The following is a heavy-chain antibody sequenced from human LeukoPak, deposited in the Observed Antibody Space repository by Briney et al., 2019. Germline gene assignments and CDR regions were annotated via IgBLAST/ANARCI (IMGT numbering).Heavy chain of an antibody. CDR1: GFSLSTSGMR. Sequence: SGPALVKPTQTLTLTCTFSGFSLSTSGMRVSWIRQPPGKALEWLARIDWDDDKFYSTSLKTRLTISKDTSKNQVVLTMTCMDPVDTATYYCARMGYYYDSSGYGYFDYWGQGTLVTVSS. J-gene: IGHJ4*02. V-gene: IGHV2-70*04. CDR2: IDWDDDK. D-gene: IGHD3-22*01. CDR3: ARMGYYYDSSGYGYFDY.